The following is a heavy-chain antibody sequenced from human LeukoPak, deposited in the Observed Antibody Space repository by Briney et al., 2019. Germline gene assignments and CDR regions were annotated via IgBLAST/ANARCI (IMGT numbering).Heavy chain of an antibody. D-gene: IGHD1-26*01. J-gene: IGHJ1*01. Sequence: SETLSLTCTVSGGSISSGDYYWSWIRQPPGKGLEWIGYIHYSGSTYYNPSLKSRVTISVDTSKNQFSLKLRSVTAADTAVYYCASHSGSYSYLQHWGQGTLVTVSS. CDR3: ASHSGSYSYLQH. CDR2: IHYSGST. V-gene: IGHV4-30-4*08. CDR1: GGSISSGDYY.